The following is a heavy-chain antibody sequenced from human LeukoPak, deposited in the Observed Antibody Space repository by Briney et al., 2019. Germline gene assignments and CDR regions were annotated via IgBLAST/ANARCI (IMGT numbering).Heavy chain of an antibody. D-gene: IGHD3-10*01. J-gene: IGHJ4*02. Sequence: GGSLRLSCAASGFTFSSYAMSWVRRAPGKGLEWVSAISGSGGSTYYADSVKGRFTISRDNSKNTLYLQMNSLRAEDTAVYYCAQRHGSGSYYSPDYWGQGTLVTVSS. CDR3: AQRHGSGSYYSPDY. V-gene: IGHV3-23*01. CDR2: ISGSGGST. CDR1: GFTFSSYA.